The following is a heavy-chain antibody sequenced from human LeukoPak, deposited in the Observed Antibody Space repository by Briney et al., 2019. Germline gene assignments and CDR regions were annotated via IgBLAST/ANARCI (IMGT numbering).Heavy chain of an antibody. Sequence: ASVKVSCKAFGYTFTSNYMHWVRRAPGQGPEWMGVISPSGGSTTYAQKFQGRVTLTRDMSTSTDYLELSSLRSEDTAVYYCARDQVSVAGTGIDYWGQGTLVTVSS. CDR2: ISPSGGST. J-gene: IGHJ4*02. CDR1: GYTFTSNY. D-gene: IGHD6-19*01. CDR3: ARDQVSVAGTGIDY. V-gene: IGHV1-46*01.